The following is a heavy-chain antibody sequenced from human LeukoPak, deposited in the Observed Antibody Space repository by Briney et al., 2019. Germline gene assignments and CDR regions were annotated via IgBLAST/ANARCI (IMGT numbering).Heavy chain of an antibody. CDR1: GFTFSSYA. CDR3: AKDQGAYSGYDEGVLGFDY. D-gene: IGHD5-12*01. CDR2: ISSSGGST. V-gene: IGHV3-23*01. J-gene: IGHJ4*02. Sequence: PGGSLRLSCAASGFTFSSYAMSWVRPAPGKGLEWVSAISSSGGSTYYADSVKGRFTISRDNSKNTLYLQMNSLRAEDTDVYYCAKDQGAYSGYDEGVLGFDYWGQGTLVSVSS.